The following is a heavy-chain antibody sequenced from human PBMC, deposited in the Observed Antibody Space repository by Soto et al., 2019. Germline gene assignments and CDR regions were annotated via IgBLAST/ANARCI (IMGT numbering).Heavy chain of an antibody. CDR3: AKSFGAYCSRTSCYVRDYFDY. CDR1: GFTFSSYG. Sequence: QVQLVESGGGVVQPGRSLRLSCAASGFTFSSYGMHWVRQAPGKGLEWVAVISYDGSNKYYADSVKGRFTISRDNSKNTLYLQMNSLRAEDTAVYYCAKSFGAYCSRTSCYVRDYFDYWGQGTLVTVSS. J-gene: IGHJ4*02. V-gene: IGHV3-30*18. CDR2: ISYDGSNK. D-gene: IGHD2-2*01.